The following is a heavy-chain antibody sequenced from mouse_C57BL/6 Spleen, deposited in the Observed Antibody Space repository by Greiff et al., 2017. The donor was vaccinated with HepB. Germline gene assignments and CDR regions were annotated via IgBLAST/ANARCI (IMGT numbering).Heavy chain of an antibody. V-gene: IGHV1-26*01. Sequence: VQLQQSGPELVKPGASVKISCKASGYTFTDYYMNWVKQSHGKSLEWIGDINPNNGGTSYNQKFKGKATLTVDKSSSTAYMELRSLTSEDSAVYYCSRKRYYGLSYWYFDVWGTGTTVTVSS. D-gene: IGHD1-1*01. CDR2: INPNNGGT. CDR1: GYTFTDYY. CDR3: SRKRYYGLSYWYFDV. J-gene: IGHJ1*03.